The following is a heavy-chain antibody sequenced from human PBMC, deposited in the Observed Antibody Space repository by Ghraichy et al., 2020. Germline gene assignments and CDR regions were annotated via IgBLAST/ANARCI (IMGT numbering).Heavy chain of an antibody. V-gene: IGHV4-59*01. CDR2: IYYSGST. D-gene: IGHD5-24*01. J-gene: IGHJ4*02. CDR3: ARVTRWESPFDY. Sequence: SETLSLTCTVSGGSISSYYWSWIRQPPGKGLEWIGYIYYSGSTNYNPSLKSRVTISVDTSKNQFSLKLSSVTAADTAVYYCARVTRWESPFDYWGQGTLVTVSS. CDR1: GGSISSYY.